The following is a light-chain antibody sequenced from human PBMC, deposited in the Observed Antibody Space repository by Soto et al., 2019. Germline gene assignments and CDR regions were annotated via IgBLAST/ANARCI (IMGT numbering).Light chain of an antibody. V-gene: IGKV3-20*01. CDR1: QSVSSSY. CDR3: QQYGSSLYT. Sequence: EIVLTQSPGTLSLSPGERATLSCRASQSVSSSYLAWYQQKPGQAPRLLISGASSRDTGIPDRFSGSGSGTDFTLTSSRLEPEDFAVYYCQQYGSSLYTFGQGTKLEIK. CDR2: GAS. J-gene: IGKJ2*01.